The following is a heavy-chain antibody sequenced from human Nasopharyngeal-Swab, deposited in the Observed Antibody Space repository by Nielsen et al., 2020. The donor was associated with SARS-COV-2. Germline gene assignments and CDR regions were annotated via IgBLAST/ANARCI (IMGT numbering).Heavy chain of an antibody. V-gene: IGHV3-30*04. CDR1: GFTFSSYA. CDR2: ISYDGSNK. J-gene: IGHJ4*02. D-gene: IGHD3-3*01. Sequence: GESLKISCAASGFTFSSYAMHWVRQAPGKGLEWVAVISYDGSNKYYADSVKGRFTISRDNSKNTLYLQMNSLRAEDTAVYYCVRDPSFTIFGVVIMGPFDYWGQGTLVTVSS. CDR3: VRDPSFTIFGVVIMGPFDY.